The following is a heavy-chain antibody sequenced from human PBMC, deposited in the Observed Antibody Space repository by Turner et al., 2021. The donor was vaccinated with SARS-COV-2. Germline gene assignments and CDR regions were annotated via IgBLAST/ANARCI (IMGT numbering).Heavy chain of an antibody. V-gene: IGHV1-24*01. CDR2: FDPEDAET. CDR1: GYTLPELS. D-gene: IGHD2-21*02. J-gene: IGHJ4*02. CDR3: ATGYAYCGGDCSIDY. Sequence: QVQLVQSGAEVKKPGASVKVSCKVSGYTLPELSMHWVRQAPGKGREWMGGFDPEDAETIYAEKFQGRVTMTEDTSTDTAYMELSSLRSEDTTVYYCATGYAYCGGDCSIDYWGQGTLVTVSS.